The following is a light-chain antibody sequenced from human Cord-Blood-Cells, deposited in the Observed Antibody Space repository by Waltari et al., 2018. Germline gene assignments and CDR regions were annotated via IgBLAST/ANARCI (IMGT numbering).Light chain of an antibody. Sequence: QSALTQPASVSGSPGQSITISCTGTSSDVGGYNYVSWYQHHPGKAPKLLIYEVSNQPSGVSNRFSGSKSGNTASLTISGLQAEDEADYYCSSYTSSSTPVVFGGGTKLTVL. CDR1: SSDVGGYNY. CDR2: EVS. V-gene: IGLV2-14*01. CDR3: SSYTSSSTPVV. J-gene: IGLJ2*01.